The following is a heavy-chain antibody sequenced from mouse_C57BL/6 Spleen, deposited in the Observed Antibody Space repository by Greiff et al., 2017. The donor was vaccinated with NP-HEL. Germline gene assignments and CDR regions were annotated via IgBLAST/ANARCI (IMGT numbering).Heavy chain of an antibody. V-gene: IGHV5-6*01. CDR2: ISSGGSYT. Sequence: EVNVVESGGDLVKPGGSLKLSCAASGFTFSSYGMSWVRQTPDKRLEWVATISSGGSYTYYPDRVKGRFTISRDNAKNTLYLQMSSLKSEDTAMYYCARHGVRAGAMDYWGQGTSVTVSS. CDR1: GFTFSSYG. D-gene: IGHD5-1*01. J-gene: IGHJ4*01. CDR3: ARHGVRAGAMDY.